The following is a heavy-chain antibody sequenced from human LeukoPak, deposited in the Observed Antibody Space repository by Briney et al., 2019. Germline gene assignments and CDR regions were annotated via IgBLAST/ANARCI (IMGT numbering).Heavy chain of an antibody. CDR3: ARGLRMTTFHNWFDP. CDR2: INHSGST. V-gene: IGHV4-34*01. Sequence: SETLSLTCAVYGGSFSGYYWSWIRQPPGKGLEWIGEINHSGSTNYNPSLRSRVTISVDTSKNQFSLKLSSVTAADTAVYYCARGLRMTTFHNWFDPWGQGTLVTVSS. D-gene: IGHD1-1*01. CDR1: GGSFSGYY. J-gene: IGHJ5*02.